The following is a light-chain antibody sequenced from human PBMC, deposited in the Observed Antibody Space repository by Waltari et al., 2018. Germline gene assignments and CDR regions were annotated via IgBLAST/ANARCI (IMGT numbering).Light chain of an antibody. J-gene: IGLJ2*01. CDR3: SSYAGSNNFDVV. V-gene: IGLV2-8*01. Sequence: QSALTQPPSASGSPGQSVTISCTGISSDIGGYYYVSWYQQHPGKAPKLMIYDVTKRPAGVPDRFSGSKSGNTASLTVSGLQAEDEGDYYCSSYAGSNNFDVVFGGGTKLTVL. CDR2: DVT. CDR1: SSDIGGYYY.